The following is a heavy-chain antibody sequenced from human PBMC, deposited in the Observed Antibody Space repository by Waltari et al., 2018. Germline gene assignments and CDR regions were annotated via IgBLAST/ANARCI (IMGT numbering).Heavy chain of an antibody. CDR3: ARDRPGAAAATAPFDY. CDR2: ASPYTGYS. D-gene: IGHD6-25*01. V-gene: IGHV1-18*04. J-gene: IGHJ4*02. CDR1: GYTCTSYG. Sequence: QVQLLQSGAEVKKAGASVRVPCKASGYTCTSYGLHWVRHAHCQDLGSPGQGLEWMGWASPYTGYSSATQNFQGRVTLTTDTSTNTAYMELRSLRADDTAVYYCARDRPGAAAATAPFDYWGQGTLVTVS.